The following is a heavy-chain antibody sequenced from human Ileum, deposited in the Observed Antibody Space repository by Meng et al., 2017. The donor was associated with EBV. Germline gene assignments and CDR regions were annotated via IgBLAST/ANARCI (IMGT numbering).Heavy chain of an antibody. J-gene: IGHJ4*02. CDR2: MSYTGST. Sequence: QVQLQESGPGLGKPSETLSLTCSGSNGSVSSYGYYWTWIRQPPGKGLEWIGYMSYTGSTNYKSTLKSRVTISVDKSKNQFSLKLSSVTAADTAVYYCARERGGGDRGIQWGQGTLVTVSS. V-gene: IGHV4-61*08. D-gene: IGHD2-21*02. CDR1: NGSVSSYGYY. CDR3: ARERGGGDRGIQ.